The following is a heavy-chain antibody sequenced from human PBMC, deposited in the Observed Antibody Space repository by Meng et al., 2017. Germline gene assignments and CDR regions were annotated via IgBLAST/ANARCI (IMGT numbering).Heavy chain of an antibody. CDR3: ATEWIRASGYFDL. Sequence: QGQLVESGGGLVKPGGAQILSCGASGFTFSDYYMSWIRQATGKGLEWVSYISSSGSTIYYADSVKGRFTISRDNAKNSLYLQMNSLRAEDTAVYYCATEWIRASGYFDLWGRGTLVTVSS. CDR1: GFTFSDYY. D-gene: IGHD3-3*01. CDR2: ISSSGSTI. V-gene: IGHV3-11*01. J-gene: IGHJ2*01.